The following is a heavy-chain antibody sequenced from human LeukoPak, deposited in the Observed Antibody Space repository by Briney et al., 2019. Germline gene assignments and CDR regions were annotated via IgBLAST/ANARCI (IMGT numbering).Heavy chain of an antibody. CDR3: ARGVAAADTPLDY. Sequence: ASVKVSCKASGYTFTSYYMHWVRQAPGQGLEWMGWINPNSGGTNYAQKIQGWVTMTRDTSISTAYMELSRLRSDDTAVYYCARGVAAADTPLDYWGQGTLVTVSS. V-gene: IGHV1-2*04. J-gene: IGHJ4*02. D-gene: IGHD6-13*01. CDR1: GYTFTSYY. CDR2: INPNSGGT.